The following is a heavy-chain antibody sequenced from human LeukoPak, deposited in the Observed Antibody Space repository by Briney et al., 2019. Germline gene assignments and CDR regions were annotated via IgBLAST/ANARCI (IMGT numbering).Heavy chain of an antibody. CDR3: ARGGLPYDAFDI. CDR1: GSNFNGYY. CDR2: INPNIGGT. V-gene: IGHV1-2*02. Sequence: ASVKVSCKASGSNFNGYYMHWVRQAPGHGLEWMGWINPNIGGTNYAQKFQGRVTMTRDTSISTVYMELSRLRSDDTAVYFCARGGLPYDAFDIWGQGTMVTVSS. D-gene: IGHD3-16*01. J-gene: IGHJ3*02.